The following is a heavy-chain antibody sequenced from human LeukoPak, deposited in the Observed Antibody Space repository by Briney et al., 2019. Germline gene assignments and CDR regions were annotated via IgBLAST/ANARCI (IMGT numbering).Heavy chain of an antibody. Sequence: ASLKVSCTVSGYTLTELSMPWVRQAPGKGLEWMGGFDPEDGETIYAQKFQGRVTMTEDTSTDTAYMELSSLRSEDTAVYYCATRLLYRKSFDYWGQGTLVTVSS. CDR1: GYTLTELS. CDR2: FDPEDGET. J-gene: IGHJ4*02. V-gene: IGHV1-24*01. CDR3: ATRLLYRKSFDY. D-gene: IGHD3-3*01.